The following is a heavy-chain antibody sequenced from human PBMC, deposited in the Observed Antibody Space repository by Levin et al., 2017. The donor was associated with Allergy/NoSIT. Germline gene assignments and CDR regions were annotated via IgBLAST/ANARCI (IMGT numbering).Heavy chain of an antibody. CDR1: GYSFINYY. J-gene: IGHJ5*02. D-gene: IGHD3-9*01. V-gene: IGHV1-46*01. Sequence: ASVKVSCKASGYSFINYYVHWVRQAPGQGLEWMGMMNPGGGTAYYAQKFRDRVTMTRDTSTSTFFLELSSLRSEDTAVYYCARDWGTGSDVNWFAPWGQGTPVTVSS. CDR3: ARDWGTGSDVNWFAP. CDR2: MNPGGGTA.